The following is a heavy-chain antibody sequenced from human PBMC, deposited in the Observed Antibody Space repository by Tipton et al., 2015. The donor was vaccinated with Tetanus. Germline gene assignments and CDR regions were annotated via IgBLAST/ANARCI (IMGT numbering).Heavy chain of an antibody. CDR3: ARFSYDSGGFYSYFDN. Sequence: TLSLTCTISGGSITGFYWGWIRQPPGKGLEWVGHAYYSGTTNYNPSLKTRVSISVDTSRDQFSLRLTSVSAADTAIYYCARFSYDSGGFYSYFDNWGRGTLVTVSS. D-gene: IGHD3-22*01. V-gene: IGHV4-59*01. CDR2: AYYSGTT. J-gene: IGHJ4*02. CDR1: GGSITGFY.